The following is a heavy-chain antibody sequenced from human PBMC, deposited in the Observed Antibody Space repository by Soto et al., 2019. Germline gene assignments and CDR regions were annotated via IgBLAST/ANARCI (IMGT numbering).Heavy chain of an antibody. CDR2: ISYDGSNK. D-gene: IGHD2-8*01. J-gene: IGHJ4*02. CDR3: AKGDDCTNGVCYTEDYFDY. CDR1: GFTFSSYG. V-gene: IGHV3-30*18. Sequence: QVQLVESGGGVVQPGRSLRLSCAASGFTFSSYGMHWVRQAPGKGLEWVAVISYDGSNKYYADSVKGRFTISRDNSKNTLYLQMNSLRAEDTAVYYCAKGDDCTNGVCYTEDYFDYWGQGTLVTVSS.